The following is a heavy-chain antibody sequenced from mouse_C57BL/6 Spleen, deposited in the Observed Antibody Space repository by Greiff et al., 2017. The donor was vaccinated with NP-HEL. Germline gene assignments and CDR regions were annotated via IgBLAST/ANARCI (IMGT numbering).Heavy chain of an antibody. CDR3: ARQGSSGYVLAY. D-gene: IGHD3-2*02. V-gene: IGHV5-6*01. J-gene: IGHJ3*01. CDR1: GFTFSSYG. Sequence: EVQGVESGGDLVKPGGSLKLSCAASGFTFSSYGMSWVRQTPDKRLEWVATISSGGSYTYYPDSVKGRFTISRDNAKNTLYLQRSSLKSEDTAMYYGARQGSSGYVLAYWGQGTLVTVSA. CDR2: ISSGGSYT.